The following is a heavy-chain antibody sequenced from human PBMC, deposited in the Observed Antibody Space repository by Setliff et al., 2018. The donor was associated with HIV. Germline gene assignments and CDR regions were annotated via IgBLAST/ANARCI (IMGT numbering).Heavy chain of an antibody. CDR1: GYSFTSYW. V-gene: IGHV5-10-1*01. CDR2: IDPSDSYT. D-gene: IGHD3-22*01. CDR3: VRPRLLDYDSSGYYLDAFDI. Sequence: PGESLKISCKGSGYSFTSYWISWVRQMPGKGLEWMGRIDPSDSYTNYNPSFQGHVTISADKSISTAYLQWSSLKASDTAMYYCVRPRLLDYDSSGYYLDAFDIWGQGTMVTVSS. J-gene: IGHJ3*02.